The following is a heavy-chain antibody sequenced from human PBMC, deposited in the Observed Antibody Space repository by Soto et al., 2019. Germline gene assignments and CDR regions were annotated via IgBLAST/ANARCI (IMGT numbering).Heavy chain of an antibody. CDR1: GVTFSSYA. Sequence: GVTLRLSCSDSGVTFSSYAMSWVRQAPGKGLEWVSALSGSDGSTYYADSVKGRFTISRDNSKNTLYLQMSSLRAEDTPHYYVAKVRYNWDPETLNNWFDPWGQGTLVTVSS. CDR3: AKVRYNWDPETLNNWFDP. J-gene: IGHJ5*02. D-gene: IGHD1-20*01. V-gene: IGHV3-23*01. CDR2: LSGSDGST.